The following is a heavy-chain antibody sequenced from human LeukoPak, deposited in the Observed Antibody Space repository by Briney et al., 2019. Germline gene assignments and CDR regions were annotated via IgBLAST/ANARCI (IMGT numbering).Heavy chain of an antibody. CDR2: ISAYNGNT. CDR3: ARDGSSGYLAVADYYYGMDV. J-gene: IGHJ6*02. V-gene: IGHV1-18*01. D-gene: IGHD3-22*01. Sequence: ASVKVSCKASGYTFTSYGISWVRQAPGQGLEWMGWISAYNGNTNYAQKLQGRVTMTTDTSTSTAYMELSSLRSEDTAVYYCARDGSSGYLAVADYYYGMDVWGQGTTVTVSS. CDR1: GYTFTSYG.